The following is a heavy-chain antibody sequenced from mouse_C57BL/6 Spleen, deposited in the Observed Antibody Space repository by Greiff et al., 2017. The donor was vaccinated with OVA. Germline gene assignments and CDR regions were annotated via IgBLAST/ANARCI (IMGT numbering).Heavy chain of an antibody. CDR2: ISYSGST. CDR3: ARGDGGYFDY. D-gene: IGHD2-3*01. V-gene: IGHV3-1*01. Sequence: VQLKESGPGMVKPSQSLSLTCTVTGYSITSGYDWHWIRHFPGNKLEWMGYISYSGSTNYNPSLKSRISITHDTSKNHFFLKLNSVTTEDTATYYCARGDGGYFDYWGQGTTLTVSS. J-gene: IGHJ2*01. CDR1: GYSITSGYD.